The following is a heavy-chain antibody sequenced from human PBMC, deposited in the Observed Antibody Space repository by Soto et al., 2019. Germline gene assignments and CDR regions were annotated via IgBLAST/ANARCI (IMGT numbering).Heavy chain of an antibody. Sequence: GGSLRLSCTASGFTFGDYAMSWFRQAPGKGLEWVGFIRSKAYGGTTDYAASVKGRFTISRDASKSIAYLQMNSLKTEDTAVYYCTREQWLRAFDIWGQGTMVTVSS. V-gene: IGHV3-49*03. CDR2: IRSKAYGGTT. D-gene: IGHD6-19*01. J-gene: IGHJ3*02. CDR3: TREQWLRAFDI. CDR1: GFTFGDYA.